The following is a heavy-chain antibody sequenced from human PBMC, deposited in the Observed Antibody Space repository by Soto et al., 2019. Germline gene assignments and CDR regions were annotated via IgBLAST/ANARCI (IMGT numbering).Heavy chain of an antibody. V-gene: IGHV1-69*13. J-gene: IGHJ4*02. Sequence: GASVKVSCKASGGTFSSYGISWVRQAPGQGLEWMGGIIPIFGTANYAQKFQGRVTITADESTSTAYMELSSLRSEDTAVYYCARDQMYYDSSGYYYSGYFDYWGQGTLVTVSS. D-gene: IGHD3-22*01. CDR2: IIPIFGTA. CDR1: GGTFSSYG. CDR3: ARDQMYYDSSGYYYSGYFDY.